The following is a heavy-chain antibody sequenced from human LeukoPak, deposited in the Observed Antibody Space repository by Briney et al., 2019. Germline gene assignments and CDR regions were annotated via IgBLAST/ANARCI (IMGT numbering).Heavy chain of an antibody. Sequence: ASVKVSCKASGYTFSSYDINWVRQATGQGLEWMGWMNPNSGNTGYAQKFQGRVTMTRNTSINTAYMELSRLRSDDTAVYYCARDGQYSSSSHVHYYYYMDVWGKGTTVTVSS. CDR1: GYTFSSYD. V-gene: IGHV1-8*01. CDR2: MNPNSGNT. J-gene: IGHJ6*03. D-gene: IGHD6-6*01. CDR3: ARDGQYSSSSHVHYYYYMDV.